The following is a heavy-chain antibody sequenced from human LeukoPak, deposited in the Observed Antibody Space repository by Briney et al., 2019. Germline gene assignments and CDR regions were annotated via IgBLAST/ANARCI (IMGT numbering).Heavy chain of an antibody. J-gene: IGHJ4*02. V-gene: IGHV3-23*01. CDR3: AKVGQITMIVVVKHYFDY. D-gene: IGHD3-22*01. CDR2: SGGST. Sequence: SGGSTYYADSVKGRFTISRDNSKNTLYLQMNSLRAEDTAVYYCAKVGQITMIVVVKHYFDYWGQGTLVTVFS.